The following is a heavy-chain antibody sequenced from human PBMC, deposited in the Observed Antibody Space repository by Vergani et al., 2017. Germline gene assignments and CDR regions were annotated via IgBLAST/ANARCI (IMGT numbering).Heavy chain of an antibody. CDR2: IYYSGST. CDR3: AKVKFVGYDILTGYYTAGGHYFDY. V-gene: IGHV4-61*01. J-gene: IGHJ4*02. CDR1: GGSISSGSYY. Sequence: QVQLQESGPGLVKPSQTLSLTCTVSGGSISSGSYYWGWIRQPPGKGLEWIGYIYYSGSTNYNPSLKSRVTISVDTSKNQFSLKLSSVTAADTAVYYCAKVKFVGYDILTGYYTAGGHYFDYWGQGTLVTVSS. D-gene: IGHD3-9*01.